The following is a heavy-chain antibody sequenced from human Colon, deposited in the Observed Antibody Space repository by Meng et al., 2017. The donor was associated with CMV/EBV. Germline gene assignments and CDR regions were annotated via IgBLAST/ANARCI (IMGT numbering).Heavy chain of an antibody. D-gene: IGHD3-10*01. Sequence: GSLRLSCVASGITSNSVWMSWIRQPPGKGLEWIGEINHSGSTNYNPSLKSRVTISVDTSKNQFSLKLSSVTAADTAVYYCARGRGYYGSGSHPFDYWGQGTLVTVSS. CDR1: GITSNSVW. CDR2: INHSGST. V-gene: IGHV4-34*01. J-gene: IGHJ4*02. CDR3: ARGRGYYGSGSHPFDY.